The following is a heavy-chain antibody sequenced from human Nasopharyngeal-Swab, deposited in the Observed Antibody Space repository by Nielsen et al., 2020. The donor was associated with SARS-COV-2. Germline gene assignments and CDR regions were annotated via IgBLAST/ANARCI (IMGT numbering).Heavy chain of an antibody. J-gene: IGHJ6*02. V-gene: IGHV1-69*13. CDR3: ARGLSEYSSSSDVSGYYYGMDV. CDR1: GGTFSSYA. D-gene: IGHD6-6*01. Sequence: SVKVSCKASGGTFSSYAINWVRQAPGQGLEWMGGIIPIFGTANYAQKFQGRVTITADESTSTAYMELSSLRSEDTAVYYCARGLSEYSSSSDVSGYYYGMDVWGQGTAVTVSS. CDR2: IIPIFGTA.